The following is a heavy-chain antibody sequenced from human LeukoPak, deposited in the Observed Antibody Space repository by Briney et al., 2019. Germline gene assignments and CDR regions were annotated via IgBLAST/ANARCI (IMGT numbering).Heavy chain of an antibody. J-gene: IGHJ6*03. CDR3: AKGPYDFWSGYYVYYYMDV. CDR2: ISGSDGST. D-gene: IGHD3-3*01. Sequence: PGGSLRLSCAASGFTFSSYAMSWVRQAPGKGLEWVSAISGSDGSTYYADSVKGRFTISRDNSKNTLYLQMNSLRAEDTAVYYCAKGPYDFWSGYYVYYYMDVWGKGTTVTVSS. V-gene: IGHV3-23*01. CDR1: GFTFSSYA.